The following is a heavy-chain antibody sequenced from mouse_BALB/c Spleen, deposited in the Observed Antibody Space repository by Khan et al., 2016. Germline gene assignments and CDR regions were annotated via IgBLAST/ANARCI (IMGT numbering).Heavy chain of an antibody. Sequence: EVQLVESGGGLVQPKGSLKLSCAASGFTFKTYAMNWVRQAPGKGLEWVARIRSKRNNYATYYADSVKDRFNISRDDSQSMLYLQMNNLKTEDTAMYYCVKVDYYPYAMDCWGQGTSVTVSS. CDR2: IRSKRNNYAT. J-gene: IGHJ4*01. CDR3: VKVDYYPYAMDC. D-gene: IGHD1-1*01. CDR1: GFTFKTYA. V-gene: IGHV10-1*02.